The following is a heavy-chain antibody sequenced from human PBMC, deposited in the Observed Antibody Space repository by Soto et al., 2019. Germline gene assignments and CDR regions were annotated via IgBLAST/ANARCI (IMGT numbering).Heavy chain of an antibody. J-gene: IGHJ3*01. CDR1: GYTFTSYG. Sequence: ASVKVSCKSSGYTFTSYGISWVRQAPGQGLEWMGWISAYNGNTNYAQKLQGRVTMTTDTSTSTAYMELRSLRSDDTAVYYCARGPTGTWIQLWQDDAFDLWGRGTMVTVSS. CDR2: ISAYNGNT. V-gene: IGHV1-18*01. CDR3: ARGPTGTWIQLWQDDAFDL. D-gene: IGHD5-18*01.